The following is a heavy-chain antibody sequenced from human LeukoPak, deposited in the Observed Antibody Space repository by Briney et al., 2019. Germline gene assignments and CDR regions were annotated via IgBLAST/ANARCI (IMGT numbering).Heavy chain of an antibody. J-gene: IGHJ4*02. CDR1: GFTYRSYW. Sequence: SGGSLRLSCAASGFTYRSYWMHWVRQATGKGLVWVSRINSDGSTTSYAESVKGRFTISRDNTKNTLYLQMNSLRAEDTAVYYCTSCSFMPAAGTAAHWGQGALVTVSS. V-gene: IGHV3-74*01. CDR3: TSCSFMPAAGTAAH. D-gene: IGHD6-13*01. CDR2: INSDGSTT.